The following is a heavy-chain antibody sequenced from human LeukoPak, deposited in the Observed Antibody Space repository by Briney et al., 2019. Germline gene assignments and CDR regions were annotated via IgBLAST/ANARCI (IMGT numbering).Heavy chain of an antibody. CDR2: ISSSSSYI. D-gene: IGHD4-17*01. V-gene: IGHV3-21*01. CDR3: ARADPYGDYGLYFDY. Sequence: GGSLRLSCAASGFTFSSYSINWVRQAPGKGLEWVSSISSSSSYIYYADSVKGRFTISRDNAKNSLYLQMNSLRAEDTAEYYCARADPYGDYGLYFDYWGQGTLVTVSS. CDR1: GFTFSSYS. J-gene: IGHJ4*02.